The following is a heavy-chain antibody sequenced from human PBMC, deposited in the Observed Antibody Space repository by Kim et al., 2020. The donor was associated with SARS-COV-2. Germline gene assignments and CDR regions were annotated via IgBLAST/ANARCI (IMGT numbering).Heavy chain of an antibody. CDR2: IYYSGST. CDR1: GGSISSSSYY. Sequence: SETLSLTCTVSGGSISSSSYYWGWIRQPPGKGLEWIGSIYYSGSTYYNPSLKSRVTISVDTSKNQFSLKLSSVTAADTAVYYCARLYVDYYDSSGYYGYFDYWGQGTLVTVSS. CDR3: ARLYVDYYDSSGYYGYFDY. D-gene: IGHD3-22*01. J-gene: IGHJ4*02. V-gene: IGHV4-39*01.